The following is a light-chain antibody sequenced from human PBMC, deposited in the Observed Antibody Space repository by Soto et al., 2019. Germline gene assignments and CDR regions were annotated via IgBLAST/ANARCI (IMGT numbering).Light chain of an antibody. J-gene: IGKJ1*01. CDR3: QQYNSYPWT. CDR2: DAS. CDR1: QSISSW. Sequence: DIQMTQSPSTLSXSVGDRVTITCRASQSISSWLAWYQQKPGKAPKLLIYDASSLESGVPSRFSGSGSGTEFTLTISSLQPDDFATYYCQQYNSYPWTFGQGTKVDSK. V-gene: IGKV1-5*01.